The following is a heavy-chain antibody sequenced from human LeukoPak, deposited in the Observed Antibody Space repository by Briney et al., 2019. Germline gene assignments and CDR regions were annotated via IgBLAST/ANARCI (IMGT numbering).Heavy chain of an antibody. CDR1: GFTFTNAW. J-gene: IGHJ4*02. V-gene: IGHV3-15*07. Sequence: GGSLRLSCAASGFTFTNAWMNWVRQAPGKGLEWVGRIKSKADGETIDYAAPVKGRFTFSRDDSKNMLYLQMNSLKSDDTAVXXXXXXXXXXLSDSWGQGTLVTVSS. CDR2: IKSKADGETI. CDR3: XXXXXXXLSDS.